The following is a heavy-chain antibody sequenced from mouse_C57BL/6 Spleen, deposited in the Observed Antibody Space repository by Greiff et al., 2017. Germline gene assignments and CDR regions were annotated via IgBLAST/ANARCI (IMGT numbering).Heavy chain of an antibody. J-gene: IGHJ4*01. CDR2: ISDGGSYT. V-gene: IGHV5-4*01. Sequence: EVQLQESGGGLVKPGGSLKLSCAASGFTFSSYAMSWVRQTPEKRLEWVATISDGGSYTYYPDNVKGRFTISRDNAKNNLYLQMSHLKSEDTAMYYCARDPYYGSRGAMDYWGQGTSVTVSS. D-gene: IGHD1-1*01. CDR3: ARDPYYGSRGAMDY. CDR1: GFTFSSYA.